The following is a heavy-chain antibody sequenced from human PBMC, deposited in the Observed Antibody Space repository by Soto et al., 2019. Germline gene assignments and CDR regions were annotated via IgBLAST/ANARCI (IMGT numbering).Heavy chain of an antibody. J-gene: IGHJ4*02. CDR1: GFTFSSYA. V-gene: IGHV3-23*01. CDR2: ISGSGGST. D-gene: IGHD3-16*01. CDR3: AKDFYDYVWGSYGNY. Sequence: GVSLRLSCAASGFTFSSYAMSWVRQAQGKGLEWVSAISGSGGSTYYADSVKGRFTISRDNSKNTLYLQMNSLRAEDTAVYYCAKDFYDYVWGSYGNYWGQGTLVTVSS.